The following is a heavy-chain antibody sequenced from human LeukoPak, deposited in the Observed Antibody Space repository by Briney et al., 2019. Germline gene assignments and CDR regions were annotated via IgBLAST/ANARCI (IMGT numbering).Heavy chain of an antibody. D-gene: IGHD2-15*01. Sequence: SETLSLTCTVSGGSVSSGSYYWNWIRQPPGKGLEWIGYINYSGSTNYNPSLKSRVTISVDTSKNQFSLKLSSVTAAATAVYYCARDLDLGAATSGMDVWGQGTTVTVSS. CDR1: GGSVSSGSYY. CDR3: ARDLDLGAATSGMDV. V-gene: IGHV4-61*01. CDR2: INYSGST. J-gene: IGHJ6*02.